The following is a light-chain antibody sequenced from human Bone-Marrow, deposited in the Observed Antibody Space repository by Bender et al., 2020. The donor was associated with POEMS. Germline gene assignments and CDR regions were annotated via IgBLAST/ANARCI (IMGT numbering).Light chain of an antibody. CDR3: SAYASSDVVL. CDR2: EVS. V-gene: IGLV2-14*01. Sequence: QSVLTQPPSASGSPRQSVTISCTGTSSDIGRYSYVSWYQQHPGKAPTLMIYEVSNRPSGISNRFSGSKSGNAASLTISGLQAEDEAHYYCSAYASSDVVLFGGGTKLTVL. J-gene: IGLJ3*02. CDR1: SSDIGRYSY.